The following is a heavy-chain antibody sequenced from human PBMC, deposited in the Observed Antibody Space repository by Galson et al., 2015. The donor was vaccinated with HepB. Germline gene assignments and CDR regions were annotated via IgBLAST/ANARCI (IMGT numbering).Heavy chain of an antibody. CDR2: ISAGNGGT. Sequence: SVKVSCKASGYSFTSYAMHWVRQAPGQRPEWMGWISAGNGGTKYLQKFQGRVTITRDTSTNTAYMELTTLRSEDTAVYYCAPIDYGDYWGQGTLVIVSS. V-gene: IGHV1-3*01. CDR3: APIDYGDY. J-gene: IGHJ4*02. CDR1: GYSFTSYA.